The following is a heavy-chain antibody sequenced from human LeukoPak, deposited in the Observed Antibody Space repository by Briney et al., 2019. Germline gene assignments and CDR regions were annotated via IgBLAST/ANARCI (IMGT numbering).Heavy chain of an antibody. Sequence: GGSLRLSCVASGFNFSSYTMTWVRQAPGEGLEWVSGISGDSTGTYYADSVKGRFTISRDNPKNTLFLQMNSLRAEDTAVYYCAKKTSYCAGDCFPYYFDYWGRGTLVTVSS. J-gene: IGHJ4*02. V-gene: IGHV3-23*01. CDR1: GFNFSSYT. CDR3: AKKTSYCAGDCFPYYFDY. CDR2: ISGDSTGT. D-gene: IGHD2-21*02.